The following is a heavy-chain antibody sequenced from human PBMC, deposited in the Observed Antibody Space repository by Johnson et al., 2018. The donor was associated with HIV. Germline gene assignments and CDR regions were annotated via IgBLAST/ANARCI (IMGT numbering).Heavy chain of an antibody. J-gene: IGHJ3*02. CDR2: IKQDGSEK. V-gene: IGHV3-7*03. CDR3: ARVGDRAMIVGGTDAFDI. Sequence: VQLVESGGGLVQPGRSLRLSCAASGFTFDDYAMHWVRQAPGKGLEWVANIKQDGSEKYYVDSVKGRFSISRDNAKNSKYLQMNSLRAEDTALYYRARVGDRAMIVGGTDAFDIWGQGTMVTVSS. CDR1: GFTFDDYA. D-gene: IGHD3-22*01.